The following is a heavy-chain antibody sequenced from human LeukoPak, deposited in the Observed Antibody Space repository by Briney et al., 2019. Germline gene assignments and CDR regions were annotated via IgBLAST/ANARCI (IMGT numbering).Heavy chain of an antibody. V-gene: IGHV4-4*07. Sequence: KPSETLSLTCTVSGGSISSYYWSWIRQPAGKGLEWIGRIYTSGSTNYNPSLKSRVTMSVDTSKNQFSLKLSSVTAADTAVYYCARDPIEGATLGLFDPWGQGTLVTVSS. D-gene: IGHD1-26*01. J-gene: IGHJ5*02. CDR3: ARDPIEGATLGLFDP. CDR1: GGSISSYY. CDR2: IYTSGST.